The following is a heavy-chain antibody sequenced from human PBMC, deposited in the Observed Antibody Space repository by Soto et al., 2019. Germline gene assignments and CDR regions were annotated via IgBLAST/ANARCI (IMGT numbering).Heavy chain of an antibody. J-gene: IGHJ6*02. Sequence: QVQLVESGGGVVQPGRSLRLSCAASGFTFSSYGMHWVRQAPGKGLEWVAVISYVGSNKYYADPVKGRFTISRDNSKNTLYLQMNSLRAEDTAVYYCAKDGEVAAAGTLYYGMDVWGQGTTVTVSS. CDR1: GFTFSSYG. CDR3: AKDGEVAAAGTLYYGMDV. CDR2: ISYVGSNK. V-gene: IGHV3-30*18. D-gene: IGHD6-13*01.